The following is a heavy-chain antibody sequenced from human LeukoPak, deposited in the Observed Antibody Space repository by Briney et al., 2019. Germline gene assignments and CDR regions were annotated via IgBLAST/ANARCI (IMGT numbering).Heavy chain of an antibody. D-gene: IGHD6-19*01. CDR1: GFTFSDYY. J-gene: IGHJ4*02. CDR2: ISSRGDTI. CDR3: ARDKYNSGAYGDLDH. V-gene: IGHV3-11*04. Sequence: GGSLRLSCTASGFTFSDYYMTWIRQAPGKGLERVSYISSRGDTIYYADSVKGRFTISRDNAKNSLYLQMNSLRAGDTAVYYCARDKYNSGAYGDLDHWGQGTLVTVSS.